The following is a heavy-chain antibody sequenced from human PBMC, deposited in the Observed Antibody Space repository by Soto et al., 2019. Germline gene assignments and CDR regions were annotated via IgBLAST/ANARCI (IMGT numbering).Heavy chain of an antibody. V-gene: IGHV1-18*01. J-gene: IGHJ2*01. CDR1: GYTFADYG. CDR2: IGPYNANT. D-gene: IGHD2-15*01. CDR3: ATCYCTVGSCYTCCPFDL. Sequence: QAQLVQSGAEVKKPGASVKVSCQACGYTFADYGISWVRQAPGQGLEWVGWIGPYNANTNYAQNLQDRVTMTTDTSTNTAYMVLSSLRSDDTALYSCATCYCTVGSCYTCCPFDLWGRGTLLTVSS.